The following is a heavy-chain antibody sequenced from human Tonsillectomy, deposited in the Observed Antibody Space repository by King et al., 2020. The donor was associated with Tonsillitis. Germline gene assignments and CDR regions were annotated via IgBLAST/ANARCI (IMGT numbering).Heavy chain of an antibody. CDR2: IKTKSDGETT. V-gene: IGHV3-15*01. D-gene: IGHD2-2*01. J-gene: IGHJ5*02. Sequence: VQLVESGGGLVKPGGSLRLSCAASGFTFSYAWMNWVRQAPGKGLEWVGRIKTKSDGETTDYAAPVKGRFTLSRDDSKNTLYLQMKSLKTEDTAVYYYTTECSSTRCVGWAWFGTWGQGSLVTVSS. CDR3: TTECSSTRCVGWAWFGT. CDR1: GFTFSYAW.